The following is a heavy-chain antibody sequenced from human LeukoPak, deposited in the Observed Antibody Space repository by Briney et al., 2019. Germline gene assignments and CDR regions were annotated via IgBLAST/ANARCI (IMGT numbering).Heavy chain of an antibody. CDR1: GFTFSSYA. J-gene: IGHJ6*03. CDR3: AXXXXGAXXISYXXXXMDV. V-gene: IGHV3-23*01. Sequence: GGSLRLSCAASGFTFSSYAMSWVRQAPGKGLEWVSAISGSGGSTYYADSVKGRFTISRDNSKNTLYLQMNSLRAEDTAVYYCAXXXXGAXXISYXXXXMDVWGKGTTVTVSS. CDR2: ISGSGGST. D-gene: IGHD1-26*01.